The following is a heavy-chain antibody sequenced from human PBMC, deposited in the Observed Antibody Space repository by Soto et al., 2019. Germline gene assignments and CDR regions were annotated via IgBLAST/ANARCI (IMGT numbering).Heavy chain of an antibody. CDR3: ARGFQYCRGDCHAFDI. V-gene: IGHV1-18*01. J-gene: IGHJ3*02. CDR1: GYTFTSYG. D-gene: IGHD2-21*02. CDR2: ISAYNGNT. Sequence: ASVKVSCKASGYTFTSYGISLVRQAPGLGLEWMGWISAYNGNTNYAQKVQGRVTMTTDTSTRTAYMEMRSMRSEDTAIFYCARGFQYCRGDCHAFDIWGQETMVTV.